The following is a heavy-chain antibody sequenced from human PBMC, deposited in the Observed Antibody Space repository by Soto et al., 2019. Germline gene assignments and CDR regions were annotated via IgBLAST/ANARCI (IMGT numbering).Heavy chain of an antibody. Sequence: QVQLQQWGAGLLKPSETLSLTCAVYGGSLSGYYWSWIRQPPGKGLEWIGEINHSGSTNYNPSLKSRVTISVDTSKNQFSLKLSSVTAADTAVYYCARHHPRGLAAAGTRLDYWGQGTLVTVSS. CDR2: INHSGST. CDR3: ARHHPRGLAAAGTRLDY. CDR1: GGSLSGYY. D-gene: IGHD6-13*01. J-gene: IGHJ4*02. V-gene: IGHV4-34*01.